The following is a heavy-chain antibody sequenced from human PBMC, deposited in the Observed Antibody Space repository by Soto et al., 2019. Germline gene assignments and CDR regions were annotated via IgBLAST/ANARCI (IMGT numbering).Heavy chain of an antibody. CDR3: AKEARAYCGTAGDN. CDR1: GFIFRDYA. D-gene: IGHD2-21*01. Sequence: EVQLLESGGGLVQPGGSLRLSCAASGFIFRDYAMTWVRQAPGKGLKWVSSISGGAISTYYADSVKGRFTVSRDNSKNTLYLQMSSLRAEDTAIYYCAKEARAYCGTAGDNWGQGTLVTVSS. V-gene: IGHV3-23*01. J-gene: IGHJ4*02. CDR2: ISGGAIST.